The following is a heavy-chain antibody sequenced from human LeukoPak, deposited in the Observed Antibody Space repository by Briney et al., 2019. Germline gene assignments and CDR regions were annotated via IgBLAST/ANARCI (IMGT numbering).Heavy chain of an antibody. CDR3: ARRPGLERYHFDY. D-gene: IGHD1-1*01. V-gene: IGHV3-23*01. J-gene: IGHJ4*02. Sequence: PGGSLRLSCAASGFTFSSYAISWLRQAPGKGLQWVSTISGSGGSTYYADSVKGRFTISRDNSKNTLYLQMNSLGAEDTAVYYRARRPGLERYHFDYWGQGTLVTVSS. CDR1: GFTFSSYA. CDR2: ISGSGGST.